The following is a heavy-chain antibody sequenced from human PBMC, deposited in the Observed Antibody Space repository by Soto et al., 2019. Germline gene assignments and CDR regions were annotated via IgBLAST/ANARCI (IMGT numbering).Heavy chain of an antibody. CDR3: ARDPSSDYYDSSVHYFDY. Sequence: GSLRLSCAASGFTFSSYWMHWVRQAPGKGLVWVSRINSDGSSTSYADSVKGRFTISRDNAKNTLYLQMNSLRAEDTAVYYCARDPSSDYYDSSVHYFDYWGQGTLVTVSS. D-gene: IGHD3-22*01. CDR1: GFTFSSYW. J-gene: IGHJ4*02. CDR2: INSDGSST. V-gene: IGHV3-74*01.